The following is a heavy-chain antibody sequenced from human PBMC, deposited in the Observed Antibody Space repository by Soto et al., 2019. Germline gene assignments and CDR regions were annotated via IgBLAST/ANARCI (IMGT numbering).Heavy chain of an antibody. CDR3: ARDWATTYYDFWSGNYYGMDV. Sequence: GGSLRLSCAASGFTFSSYAMHWVRQAPGKGLEWVAVISYDGSNKYYADSVKGRFTISRDNSKNTLYLQMNSLRAEDTALYYCARDWATTYYDFWSGNYYGMDVWGQGTTVTVSS. CDR1: GFTFSSYA. D-gene: IGHD3-3*01. CDR2: ISYDGSNK. J-gene: IGHJ6*02. V-gene: IGHV3-30-3*01.